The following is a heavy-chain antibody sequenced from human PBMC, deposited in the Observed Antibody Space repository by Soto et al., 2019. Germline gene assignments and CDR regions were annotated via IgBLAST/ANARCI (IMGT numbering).Heavy chain of an antibody. CDR2: IFPSDSDT. J-gene: IGHJ4*02. V-gene: IGHV5-51*01. D-gene: IGHD5-12*01. Sequence: GESLKISCKGSGYTFSAYWIAWVRQMPGKGLEWMGLIFPSDSDTRYSPSFQGQVTISVDKSISTAYLQWSSLKASDTAIYYCARQYVSVPTIPMLSYDFWGQGTLVTVSS. CDR1: GYTFSAYW. CDR3: ARQYVSVPTIPMLSYDF.